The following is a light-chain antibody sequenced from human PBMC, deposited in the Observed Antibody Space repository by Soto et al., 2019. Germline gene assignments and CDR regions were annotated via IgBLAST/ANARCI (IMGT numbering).Light chain of an antibody. J-gene: IGKJ2*01. V-gene: IGKV3-15*01. CDR1: QSVSSN. CDR3: QHYNNWPPKQYT. CDR2: GAS. Sequence: EIVMTQSQATLSVSPGERATLSCRASQSVSSNLAWYQHKPGQAPRLLIYGASTRATGIPARFSASGSGTEFSLTISSLQSEDFAVYYCQHYNNWPPKQYTFGQGTKLEIK.